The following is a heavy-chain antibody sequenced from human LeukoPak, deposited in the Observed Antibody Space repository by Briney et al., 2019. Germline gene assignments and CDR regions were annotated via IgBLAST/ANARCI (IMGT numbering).Heavy chain of an antibody. CDR1: GGTFSSYA. CDR3: ARDVGRYYDSSGYYFHY. CDR2: IIPILGIA. V-gene: IGHV1-69*04. J-gene: IGHJ4*02. Sequence: ASVKVSCKASGGTFSSYAIIWVRQAPGQGLEWMGRIIPILGIANYAQKFQGRVTITADKSTSTAYMELSSLRSEDTAVYYCARDVGRYYDSSGYYFHYWGQGTLVTVSS. D-gene: IGHD3-22*01.